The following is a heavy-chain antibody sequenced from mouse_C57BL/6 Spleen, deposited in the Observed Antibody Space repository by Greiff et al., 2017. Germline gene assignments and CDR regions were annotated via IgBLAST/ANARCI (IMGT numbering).Heavy chain of an antibody. Sequence: QVQLKQPGAELVRPGSSVKLSCKASGYTFTSYWMHWVKQRPIQGLEWIGNIDPSDSETHYNLKFKDKATLTVDKSSSTAYMQLISLTSEDSAVYYCALAPFDYWGQGTTLTVSS. CDR3: ALAPFDY. CDR2: IDPSDSET. J-gene: IGHJ2*01. CDR1: GYTFTSYW. V-gene: IGHV1-52*01.